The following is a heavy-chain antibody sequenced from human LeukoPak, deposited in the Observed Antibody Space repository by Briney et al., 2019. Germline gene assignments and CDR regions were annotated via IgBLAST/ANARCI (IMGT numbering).Heavy chain of an antibody. J-gene: IGHJ1*01. CDR2: IDPSDSYT. Sequence: HGEFLKISCKGSGYSFTSYWISWVRQMPGKGLEWMGRIDPSDSYTNYSPSFQGHVTISADKSITTAYLQWRSLKASDTAMFYCATSVGAEYFQHWGQGTLVTVSS. V-gene: IGHV5-10-1*01. CDR3: ATSVGAEYFQH. CDR1: GYSFTSYW.